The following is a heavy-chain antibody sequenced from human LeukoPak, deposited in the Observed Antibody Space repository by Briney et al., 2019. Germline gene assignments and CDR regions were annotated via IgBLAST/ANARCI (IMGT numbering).Heavy chain of an antibody. D-gene: IGHD6-13*01. J-gene: IGHJ5*02. CDR1: GGSISSYY. V-gene: IGHV4-59*12. CDR3: ARSKGVAAGTVRRWFDP. CDR2: IYYSGST. Sequence: SETLSLTCTVSGGSISSYYWSWIRQPPGKGLEWIGYIYYSGSTNYNPSHKSRVTISVDTSKNQFSLKLSSVTAADTAVYYCARSKGVAAGTVRRWFDPWGQGTLVTVSS.